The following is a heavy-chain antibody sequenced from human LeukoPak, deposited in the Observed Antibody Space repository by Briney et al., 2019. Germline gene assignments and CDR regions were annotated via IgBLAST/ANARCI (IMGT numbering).Heavy chain of an antibody. CDR2: INHSGST. CDR1: GFTFSSYG. V-gene: IGHV4-34*01. D-gene: IGHD3-16*02. Sequence: GTLRLSCAASGFTFSSYGMSWIRQPPGKGLEWVGEINHSGSTNYNSSLKSRVTISVDTSKNQFSLKLSSVTAADTAVYYCARGREKNYVWGSYRKDYYFDYWGQGTLVTVSS. J-gene: IGHJ4*02. CDR3: ARGREKNYVWGSYRKDYYFDY.